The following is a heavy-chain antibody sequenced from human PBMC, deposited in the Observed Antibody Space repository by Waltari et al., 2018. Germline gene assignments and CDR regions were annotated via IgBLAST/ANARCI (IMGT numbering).Heavy chain of an antibody. J-gene: IGHJ4*02. Sequence: QLQLQESGPGLVKPSETLSLTCTVSGGSISSSSYYWGWIRQPPGKGLEWIGSIYYSGSTYYNPSLKSRGTIAVDTSKNQFSLKLSSVTAADTAVYYCARDPVVGATSDTYWGQGTLVTVSS. CDR3: ARDPVVGATSDTY. CDR2: IYYSGST. CDR1: GGSISSSSYY. D-gene: IGHD1-26*01. V-gene: IGHV4-39*07.